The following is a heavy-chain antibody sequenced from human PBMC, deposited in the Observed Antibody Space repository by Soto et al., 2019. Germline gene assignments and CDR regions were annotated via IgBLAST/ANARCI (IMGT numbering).Heavy chain of an antibody. J-gene: IGHJ3*02. CDR1: GGTFSSYA. CDR3: ARLRGYYDSSGYLIHDAFDI. CDR2: IIPIFGTA. D-gene: IGHD3-22*01. Sequence: QVQLVQSGAEVKKPGSSVKVSCKPSGGTFSSYAISWVRQAPGQGRQWMGGIIPIFGTANYAQKFQGRVTITADESTTTAYMELSSMRSEDTAVYYCARLRGYYDSSGYLIHDAFDIWGQGTMVTVSS. V-gene: IGHV1-69*01.